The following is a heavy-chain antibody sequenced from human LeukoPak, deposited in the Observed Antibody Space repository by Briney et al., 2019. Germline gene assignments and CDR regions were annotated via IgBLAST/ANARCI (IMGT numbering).Heavy chain of an antibody. Sequence: SETLSLTCTVSGDSISSYYWTWIRQPPEKGLEWNGYIYYSGSSNYNPSLNSRVTISVDTYKNQLSLKLSSVTAADTAVYYCARGLAMVKPFDYWGQGTLVSVSS. V-gene: IGHV4-59*01. D-gene: IGHD5-18*01. CDR1: GDSISSYY. J-gene: IGHJ4*02. CDR3: ARGLAMVKPFDY. CDR2: IYYSGSS.